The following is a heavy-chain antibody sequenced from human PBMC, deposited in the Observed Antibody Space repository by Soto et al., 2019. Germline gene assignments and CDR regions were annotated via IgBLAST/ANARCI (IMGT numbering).Heavy chain of an antibody. CDR3: ARACSSGWYDY. CDR1: GGSISSYY. D-gene: IGHD6-19*01. J-gene: IGHJ4*02. V-gene: IGHV4-4*07. CDR2: FYSSGGS. Sequence: QVQLQESGPGLVKPSETLSLTCTVSGGSISSYYWHWIRQPAGKGLEWIGRFYSSGGSNYNPSLKSRVTMSVDTPKNQLSLRLSSVTAADTAVYFCARACSSGWYDYWGQGTLVTVSS.